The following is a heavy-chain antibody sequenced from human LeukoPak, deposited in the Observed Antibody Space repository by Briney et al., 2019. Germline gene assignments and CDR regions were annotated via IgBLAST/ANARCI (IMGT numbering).Heavy chain of an antibody. Sequence: SETLSLTCNVSGDSISSYYWTWIRQPAGKGLQWIGRIFTSGSTSYNPSLKSRVTISVDTSKNQFSLRLSSVTAADTAVYYCARVTGYMTEDYFDYWGQGTLITVSS. CDR1: GDSISSYY. D-gene: IGHD6-13*01. J-gene: IGHJ4*02. CDR2: IFTSGST. CDR3: ARVTGYMTEDYFDY. V-gene: IGHV4-4*07.